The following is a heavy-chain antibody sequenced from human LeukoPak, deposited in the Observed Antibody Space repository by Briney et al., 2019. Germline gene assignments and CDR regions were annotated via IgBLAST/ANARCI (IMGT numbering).Heavy chain of an antibody. CDR1: GFTFSSYS. J-gene: IGHJ4*02. CDR3: ARSSYGSGRYGPQFDY. Sequence: GGSLRLSCAASGFTFSSYSMNWVRQAPGKGLEWVSYISSSSSTIYYADSVKGRFTISRDNAKNSLYLQMNSLRAEDTAVYYCARSSYGSGRYGPQFDYWGQGTLVTVSS. CDR2: ISSSSSTI. D-gene: IGHD3-10*01. V-gene: IGHV3-48*01.